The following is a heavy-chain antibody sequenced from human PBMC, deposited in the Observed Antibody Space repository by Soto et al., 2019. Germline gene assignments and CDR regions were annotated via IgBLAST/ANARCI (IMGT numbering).Heavy chain of an antibody. CDR3: AGFGWGTAMFVPHN. Sequence: QVQLVQSGAEVKKPGSSVKVSCKASGGTFSSYTISWVRQAPGQGLEWMGRIIPILGIANYAQKFQGRVTITANKSTSTAYMELSSLSSEDTAVYYCAGFGWGTAMFVPHNLGQGTLVTVSS. CDR1: GGTFSSYT. V-gene: IGHV1-69*02. J-gene: IGHJ4*02. D-gene: IGHD5-18*01. CDR2: IIPILGIA.